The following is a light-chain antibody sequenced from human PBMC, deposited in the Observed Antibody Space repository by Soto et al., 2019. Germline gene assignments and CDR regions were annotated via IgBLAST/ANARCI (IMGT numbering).Light chain of an antibody. CDR2: GAS. Sequence: DIPLTQSPSFLSACVGDRDTITCRASQAISSYLAWYQQKPGKPPKLLIYGASTLQSDVPSRFSGSGSGTEFTLTVSSLQAEDSATYYCQQFNDYPLTFGGGTKADIK. CDR3: QQFNDYPLT. CDR1: QAISSY. V-gene: IGKV1-9*01. J-gene: IGKJ4*01.